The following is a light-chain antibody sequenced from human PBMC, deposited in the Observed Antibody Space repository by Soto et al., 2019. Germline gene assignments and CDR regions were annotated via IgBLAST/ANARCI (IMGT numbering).Light chain of an antibody. CDR1: QGISNS. CDR3: QTYHSARVT. CDR2: AAS. Sequence: DIQMTQSPSSLSASVGDRVTITCRASQGISNSLAWYQQNAGKSPKLLIYAASNLQSGVPSRFSGSGSGTDFSLTISSLEPEDVATYYCQTYHSARVTFGGGTKGEIK. V-gene: IGKV1-27*01. J-gene: IGKJ4*01.